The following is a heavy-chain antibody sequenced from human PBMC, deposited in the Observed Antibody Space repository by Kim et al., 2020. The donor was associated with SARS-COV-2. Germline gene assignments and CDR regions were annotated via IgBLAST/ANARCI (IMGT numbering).Heavy chain of an antibody. J-gene: IGHJ4*02. D-gene: IGHD3-10*01. CDR1: GGSISSYY. V-gene: IGHV4-59*01. CDR2: IYYSGST. CDR3: ASFDGSSDY. Sequence: SETLSLTCTVSGGSISSYYWSWIRQPPGKGLEWIGYIYYSGSTNYNPSLKSRVTISVDTSKNQFSLKLSSVTAADTAVYYCASFDGSSDYWGQGTLVTVSS.